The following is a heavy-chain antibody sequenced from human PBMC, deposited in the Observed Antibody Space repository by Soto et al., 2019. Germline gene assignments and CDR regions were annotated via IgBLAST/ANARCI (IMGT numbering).Heavy chain of an antibody. Sequence: QVQLQESGPGLLKPSETLSLTCTVPYASINNYHWTWIRQTPGKGLEWIAYIYYTGTTNFNPSLKSRVTISMDTSKNQFSLNLRSVTASDTAVYYCAPLRGLGEVSPYFDYRGQGRMVTVSS. J-gene: IGHJ4*02. CDR3: APLRGLGEVSPYFDY. CDR1: YASINNYH. D-gene: IGHD3-10*01. V-gene: IGHV4-59*08. CDR2: IYYTGTT.